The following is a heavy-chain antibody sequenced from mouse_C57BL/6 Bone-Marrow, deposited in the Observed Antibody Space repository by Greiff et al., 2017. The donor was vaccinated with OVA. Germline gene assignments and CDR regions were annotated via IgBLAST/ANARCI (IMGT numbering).Heavy chain of an antibody. CDR2: IYPRDGST. J-gene: IGHJ1*03. Sequence: VQLQESDAELVKPGASVKISCKVSGYTFTDHTIHWMKQRPEQGLEWIGYIYPRDGSTKYNEKFKGKATLTADKSSSTAYMQLNSLTSEDSAVYFCARRSIYSRRYFDVWGTGTTVTVSS. D-gene: IGHD1-1*01. V-gene: IGHV1-78*01. CDR1: GYTFTDHT. CDR3: ARRSIYSRRYFDV.